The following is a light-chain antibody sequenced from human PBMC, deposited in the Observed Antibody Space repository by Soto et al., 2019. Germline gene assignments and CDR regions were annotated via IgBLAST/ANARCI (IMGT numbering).Light chain of an antibody. CDR2: DAS. J-gene: IGKJ5*01. CDR1: QSFSSY. Sequence: EIVLTQSPATLSLSPGERATLSCRASQSFSSYLAWYQQKPGQAPRLLIYDASNRATGIPARFSGSGSGTDFTLTISSLEPEDFAVYYCQQRSNWPTVTFCQLTRLEIK. V-gene: IGKV3-11*01. CDR3: QQRSNWPTVT.